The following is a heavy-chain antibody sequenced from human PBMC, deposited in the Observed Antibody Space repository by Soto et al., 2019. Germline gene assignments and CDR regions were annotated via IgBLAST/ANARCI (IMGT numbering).Heavy chain of an antibody. J-gene: IGHJ4*02. CDR1: GASVSSGGW. CDR3: PTKPGGFILGFQS. CDR2: IYHSGST. V-gene: IGHV4-4*02. Sequence: QVQLQESGPGLVEPSGTLSLTCTVSGASVSSGGWWTWLRQPPGKGLEWIGEIYHSGSTNYNPSLKSRVSMSLVNSKNQFSLRLHYGTAAGTALYYCPTKPGGFILGFQSWGQGTLVSVSS. D-gene: IGHD3-10*01.